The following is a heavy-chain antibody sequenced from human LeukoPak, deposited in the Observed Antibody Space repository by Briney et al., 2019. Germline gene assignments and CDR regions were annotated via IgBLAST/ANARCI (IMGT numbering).Heavy chain of an antibody. CDR1: GFTFTSYV. V-gene: IGHV3-30*04. Sequence: PGGSLRLSCAASGFTFTSYVMHWVRQAPGKGLEWVAFISFDGTIEYYADSVKGRFTISRDNSKNTLFLQLNGLRADDTSVYYCARGYDVLSGAIPDAFDVWGQGTMVTVSS. CDR2: ISFDGTIE. J-gene: IGHJ3*01. CDR3: ARGYDVLSGAIPDAFDV. D-gene: IGHD3-9*01.